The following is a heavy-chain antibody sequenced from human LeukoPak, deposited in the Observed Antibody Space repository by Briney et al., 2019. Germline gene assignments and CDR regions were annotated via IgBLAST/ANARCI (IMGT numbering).Heavy chain of an antibody. D-gene: IGHD3-10*01. CDR2: IDSSSSTI. Sequence: GGSLRLSCAASGFTFSSHSMNWVRQAPGKGLEWISYIDSSSSTIYYADSVKGRFTISRDNAKYSLYLQMISLRDEDMAVYYCAAYRALDYWGQGTLVTVSS. V-gene: IGHV3-48*02. CDR1: GFTFSSHS. CDR3: AAYRALDY. J-gene: IGHJ4*02.